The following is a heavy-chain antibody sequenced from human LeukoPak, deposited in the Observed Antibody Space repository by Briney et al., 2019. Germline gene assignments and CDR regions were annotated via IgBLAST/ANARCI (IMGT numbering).Heavy chain of an antibody. CDR3: ARATMVRGVIIQGWFDP. V-gene: IGHV1-18*01. CDR2: ISAYNGNT. Sequence: ASVKVSCKASGYTFTSYGISWVRQAPGQGLEWMGWISAYNGNTNYAQELQGRVTMTTDTSTSTAYMELRSLRSDDTAVYYCARATMVRGVIIQGWFDPWGQGTLVTVSS. J-gene: IGHJ5*02. D-gene: IGHD3-10*01. CDR1: GYTFTSYG.